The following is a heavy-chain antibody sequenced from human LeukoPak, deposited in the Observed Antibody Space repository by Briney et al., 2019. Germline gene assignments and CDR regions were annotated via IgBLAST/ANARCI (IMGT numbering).Heavy chain of an antibody. CDR2: INLYGTED. Sequence: GGSLRLSCAASGFVFSIYSMAWDRQVPGKGLKWLANINLYGTEDPYMDSSLKGRFPSSRDNAKNFLYLQMTSLRVKDTAVYYCASVRHYFLHWGQGTLVTVSS. CDR3: ASVRHYFLH. D-gene: IGHD3-10*01. CDR1: GFVFSIYS. V-gene: IGHV3-7*01. J-gene: IGHJ4*02.